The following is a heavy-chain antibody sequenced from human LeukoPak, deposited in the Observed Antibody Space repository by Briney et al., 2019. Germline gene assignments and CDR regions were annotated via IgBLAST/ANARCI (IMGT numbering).Heavy chain of an antibody. CDR3: ARVGLGSGLPFDC. CDR1: GFTFSTYE. J-gene: IGHJ4*02. D-gene: IGHD3-3*01. V-gene: IGHV3-48*03. Sequence: GGSLRLSCAASGFTFSTYEMNWVRQAPGRGLEWLSYITGGGSTKYYADSVKGRFTISRDNAKNSLYLQMNSLRAEDTAVYYCARVGLGSGLPFDCWGQGTLVSVSP. CDR2: ITGGGSTK.